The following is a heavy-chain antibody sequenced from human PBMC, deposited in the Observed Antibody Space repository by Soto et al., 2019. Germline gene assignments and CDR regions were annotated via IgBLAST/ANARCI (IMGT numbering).Heavy chain of an antibody. CDR1: GFTFSSYA. CDR3: ASRGPGQLWLPFDY. Sequence: EVQLLESGGGLVQPGGSLRLSCAASGFTFSSYAMSWVRQAPGKGLKWVSAISGSGGSTYYADSVKGRFTISRDNSKNTLYLQLNSLRAEDTAVYYCASRGPGQLWLPFDYWGQGTLVTVSS. D-gene: IGHD5-18*01. J-gene: IGHJ4*02. CDR2: ISGSGGST. V-gene: IGHV3-23*01.